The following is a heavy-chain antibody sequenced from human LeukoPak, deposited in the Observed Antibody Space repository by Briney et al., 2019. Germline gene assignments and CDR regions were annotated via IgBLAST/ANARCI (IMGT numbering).Heavy chain of an antibody. CDR1: GYTLTELS. V-gene: IGHV1-24*01. CDR3: ATDSPFYYGMDV. J-gene: IGHJ6*02. CDR2: FDPEDGET. Sequence: ASVKVSCKVSGYTLTELSMHWVRQAPGKGLEWMGGFDPEDGETIYAQKFQGRVTMTEDTSTDTAYMELSSLRSEDTAVYYCATDSPFYYGMDVWGQGTTVTVSS.